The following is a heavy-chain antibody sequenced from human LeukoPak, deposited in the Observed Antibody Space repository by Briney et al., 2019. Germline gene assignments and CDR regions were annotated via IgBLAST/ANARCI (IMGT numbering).Heavy chain of an antibody. CDR3: FFKQKTAYEILTGYFDY. Sequence: ASVKVSCKASRSTFTSYYMHWVRQAPGQGLEWMGIINPSGGSTSYAQKFQGRVTMTRDTSTSTVYMELSSLRSEDTAVYFFFFKQKTAYEILTGYFDYWGQGTLVTVSS. CDR2: INPSGGST. V-gene: IGHV1-46*01. J-gene: IGHJ4*02. D-gene: IGHD3-9*01. CDR1: RSTFTSYY.